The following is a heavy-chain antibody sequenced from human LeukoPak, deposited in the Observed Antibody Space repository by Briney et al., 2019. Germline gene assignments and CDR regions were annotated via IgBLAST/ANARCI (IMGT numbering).Heavy chain of an antibody. V-gene: IGHV1-18*01. CDR1: GYTFTSYG. J-gene: IGHJ6*02. Sequence: GASVKVSCKASGYTFTSYGISWVRQAPGQGLEWMGWISAYNGNTNYAQKLQGRVTMTTDTSTSTAYMELRSLRSDDTAVYYCASDGSGWPDYYYCAMYVWGQGTTVTVSS. CDR2: ISAYNGNT. D-gene: IGHD6-19*01. CDR3: ASDGSGWPDYYYCAMYV.